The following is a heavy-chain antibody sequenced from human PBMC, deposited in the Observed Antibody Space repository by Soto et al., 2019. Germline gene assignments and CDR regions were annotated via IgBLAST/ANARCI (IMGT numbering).Heavy chain of an antibody. V-gene: IGHV4-59*01. D-gene: IGHD4-17*01. CDR3: ASYAFGDYPFFSY. Sequence: XXTLSLACTVSGGSISSYYWRWIRQPPGKGLEWIGYIYYSGSTNYNPSLKSRVTISVDTSKNQFSLKLSSVNAADTAVYYCASYAFGDYPFFSYWGQGTLVTVSS. J-gene: IGHJ4*02. CDR1: GGSISSYY. CDR2: IYYSGST.